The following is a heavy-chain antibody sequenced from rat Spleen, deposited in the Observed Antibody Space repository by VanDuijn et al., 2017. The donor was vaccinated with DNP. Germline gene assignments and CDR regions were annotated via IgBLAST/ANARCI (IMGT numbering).Heavy chain of an antibody. V-gene: IGHV5-19*01. J-gene: IGHJ2*01. Sequence: EVQLVESGGGLVQPGRSLKLSCAASGFTFSNYDMAWVRQAPTKGLEWVASISPSGGSTYYRDSVKGRFTISRDNAKSTLYLQMDSLRSEDTATYYCATRRGDYWGQGVMVTVSS. CDR3: ATRRGDY. CDR2: ISPSGGST. CDR1: GFTFSNYD. D-gene: IGHD1-11*01.